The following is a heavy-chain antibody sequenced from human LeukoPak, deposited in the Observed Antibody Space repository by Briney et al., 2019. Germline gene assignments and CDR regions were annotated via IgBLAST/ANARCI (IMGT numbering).Heavy chain of an antibody. D-gene: IGHD1-26*01. CDR1: EFTFSSYW. J-gene: IGHJ4*02. CDR3: AREEWELRGTFYYFDY. CDR2: INSDGSNT. V-gene: IGHV3-74*01. Sequence: AGGSLRLSCAASEFTFSSYWMHWVRQAPGKGLVWVSRINSDGSNTNYADSVKGRFTISRDNAKNSLYLQMNSLRAEDTAVYYCAREEWELRGTFYYFDYWGQGTLVTVSS.